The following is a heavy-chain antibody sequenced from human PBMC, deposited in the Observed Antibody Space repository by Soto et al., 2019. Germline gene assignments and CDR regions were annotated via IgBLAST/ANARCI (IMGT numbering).Heavy chain of an antibody. D-gene: IGHD3-16*01. CDR2: ASYSGSP. J-gene: IGHJ4*02. Sequence: QVQLQESGPGLVKPSETLSLTCTVSGGSIGSHYWSWIRQPPVEGLEWIGRASYSGSPNYNPSLKSRVTISIDTSKNQFSLKLTSVTAADTAVYYCARQWGGDYWGQGTLVTVSS. CDR3: ARQWGGDY. V-gene: IGHV4-59*08. CDR1: GGSIGSHY.